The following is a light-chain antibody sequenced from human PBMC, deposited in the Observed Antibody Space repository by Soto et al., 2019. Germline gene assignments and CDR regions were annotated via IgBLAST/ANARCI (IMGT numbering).Light chain of an antibody. CDR3: AAWDDSLNGPV. CDR2: TND. Sequence: QSALTQPPSVSGAPGQRVTISCTGSSSNIGKNAVNWYQQLPGTAPKLLIYTNDQRPSGVPDRFSGSKSGTSASLAISGLQSEDEADYYCAAWDDSLNGPVFGGGTKLTVL. V-gene: IGLV1-44*01. CDR1: SSNIGKNA. J-gene: IGLJ3*02.